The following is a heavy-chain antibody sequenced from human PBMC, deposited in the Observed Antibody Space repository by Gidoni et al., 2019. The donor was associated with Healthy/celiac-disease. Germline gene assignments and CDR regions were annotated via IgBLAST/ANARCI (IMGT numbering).Heavy chain of an antibody. V-gene: IGHV4-59*01. J-gene: IGHJ3*02. D-gene: IGHD3-10*01. CDR3: ARELSSLIRGHDAFDI. Sequence: QVQLQESGPGLVKPSETLSLTCTVSGGSISNYYWSWIRQPPGKGLEWIVYIYYSGSTSYNPSLKSRVTISVDTSKKQFSLRLTSVTAADTAVYYCARELSSLIRGHDAFDIWGQGTMVTVSS. CDR2: IYYSGST. CDR1: GGSISNYY.